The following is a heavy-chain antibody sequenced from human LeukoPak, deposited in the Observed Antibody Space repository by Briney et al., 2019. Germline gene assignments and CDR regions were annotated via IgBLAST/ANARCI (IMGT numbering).Heavy chain of an antibody. V-gene: IGHV3-23*01. CDR2: ISDSGGRT. D-gene: IGHD3-22*01. J-gene: IGHJ4*02. CDR1: GITLSNYG. CDR3: AKRGVAIRVILVGFHKEAYYFDS. Sequence: GGSLRLSCAVSGITLSNYGMSWVRQAPGKGLEWVAGISDSGGRTNYADSVKGRFTISRDNPKNTIYLQMTSLRAEDTAVYFCAKRGVAIRVILVGFHKEAYYFDSWGQGALVTVSS.